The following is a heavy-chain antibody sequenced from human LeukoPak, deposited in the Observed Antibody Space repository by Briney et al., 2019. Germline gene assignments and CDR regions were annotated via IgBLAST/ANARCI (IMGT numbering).Heavy chain of an antibody. D-gene: IGHD6-19*01. Sequence: ASVKVSCKASNYTFTDYGINWVRHAPGQGLEWVGCVSAFNGHTFYAQKVQGRITMTTDTSTSTAHMELRSLTSDDTAVYYWARALAVTGRGPRDFDFWGQGTLVTVSS. V-gene: IGHV1-18*01. CDR2: VSAFNGHT. J-gene: IGHJ4*02. CDR1: NYTFTDYG. CDR3: ARALAVTGRGPRDFDF.